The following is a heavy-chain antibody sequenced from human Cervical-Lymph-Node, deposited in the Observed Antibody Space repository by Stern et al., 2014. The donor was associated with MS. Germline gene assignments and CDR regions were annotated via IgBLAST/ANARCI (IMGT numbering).Heavy chain of an antibody. Sequence: QVTLKESGPTLVKPTQTLTLTCTFSGFSFSTSGVGVGWIRQPPGKALEWLALIYWDDDKRYSPSLKSRLTITKDTSKNQVVLTVTNMDPVDTATYYCAHSHTIFGVVGSDAFDIWGQGTMVTVSS. CDR1: GFSFSTSGVG. CDR2: IYWDDDK. CDR3: AHSHTIFGVVGSDAFDI. J-gene: IGHJ3*02. D-gene: IGHD3-3*01. V-gene: IGHV2-5*02.